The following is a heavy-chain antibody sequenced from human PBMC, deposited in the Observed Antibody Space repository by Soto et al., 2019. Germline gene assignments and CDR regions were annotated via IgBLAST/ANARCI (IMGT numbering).Heavy chain of an antibody. Sequence: LSLTFASSSGSISSHNWWTWVRQPPGKGLEWIGEIYHSGSTNYNPSLKSRVTISLDKSENQFSLRLSSVTAADTAVYYCARDMNSSSWRTDAFDIWGQGTMVTVSS. D-gene: IGHD6-13*01. CDR2: IYHSGST. V-gene: IGHV4-4*02. CDR1: SGSISSHNW. CDR3: ARDMNSSSWRTDAFDI. J-gene: IGHJ3*02.